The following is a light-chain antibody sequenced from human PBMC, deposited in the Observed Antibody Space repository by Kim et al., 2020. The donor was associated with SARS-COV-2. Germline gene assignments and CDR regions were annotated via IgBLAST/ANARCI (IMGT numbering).Light chain of an antibody. CDR3: NFRDSSGNRVV. J-gene: IGLJ2*01. V-gene: IGLV3-19*01. CDR2: GKN. CDR1: SLRSYY. Sequence: SSELTQDPAVSVALGQTVRITCQGDSLRSYYASWYQKKPGQAPVLVIYGKNNRPSGIPDRFSGSSSGNTASLTITGAQAEDEADYYCNFRDSSGNRVVVG.